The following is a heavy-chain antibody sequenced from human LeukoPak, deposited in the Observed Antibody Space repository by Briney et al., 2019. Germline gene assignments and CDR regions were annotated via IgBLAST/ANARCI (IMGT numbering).Heavy chain of an antibody. Sequence: GGTLRLSCAASGFTFSIYEMNWVRQAPGKGLEWVSYITCRRSNTICYADSVKGRFTISRDDAKNSLYLQMSSLRVEDTAVYYCARDLYYYGSGNYVPGFPDYWGQGTLVTV. CDR1: GFTFSIYE. CDR2: ITCRRSNTI. J-gene: IGHJ4*02. D-gene: IGHD3-10*01. V-gene: IGHV3-48*03. CDR3: ARDLYYYGSGNYVPGFPDY.